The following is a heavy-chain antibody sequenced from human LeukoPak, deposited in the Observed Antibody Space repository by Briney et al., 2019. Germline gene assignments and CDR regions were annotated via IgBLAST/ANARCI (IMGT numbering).Heavy chain of an antibody. CDR3: AGSFLGTVPTVTKTPGDY. CDR2: IYTSGST. CDR1: GGSISSYS. V-gene: IGHV4-4*07. Sequence: SETLSLTCTVSGGSISSYSWSWIRQPAGKGLECIGRIYTSGSTNYNPSLESRVTISVDTSKNQFSLKLSSVTAADTAVYYCAGSFLGTVPTVTKTPGDYWGQGTLVTVSS. J-gene: IGHJ4*02. D-gene: IGHD4-17*01.